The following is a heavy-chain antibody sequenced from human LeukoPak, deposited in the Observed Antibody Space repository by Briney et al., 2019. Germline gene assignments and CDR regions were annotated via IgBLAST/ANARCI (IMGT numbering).Heavy chain of an antibody. J-gene: IGHJ6*03. Sequence: SETLSLTCSLSGGSISNKYWSWLRQAPGKGLEWIGYVYYTGSTSYNPSLKSRVTISVDTSKNQFSLKLSSVTAADTAVYYCARASFYSTTKYYYMDVWGKGTTVTVSS. V-gene: IGHV4-59*08. D-gene: IGHD4-11*01. CDR2: VYYTGST. CDR3: ARASFYSTTKYYYMDV. CDR1: GGSISNKY.